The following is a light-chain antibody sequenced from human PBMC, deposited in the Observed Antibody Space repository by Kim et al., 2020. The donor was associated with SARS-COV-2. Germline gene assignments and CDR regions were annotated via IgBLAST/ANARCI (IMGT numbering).Light chain of an antibody. Sequence: EYVGSRVAITCRASQDISSDLVWYQQKPVKAPKLLIYAASTLHGGVPSRFSGSGSGTDFTLTIGNLQPEDFATYYCQQLYSYPWTFGQGTKVDIK. CDR1: QDISSD. V-gene: IGKV1-9*01. CDR2: AAS. J-gene: IGKJ1*01. CDR3: QQLYSYPWT.